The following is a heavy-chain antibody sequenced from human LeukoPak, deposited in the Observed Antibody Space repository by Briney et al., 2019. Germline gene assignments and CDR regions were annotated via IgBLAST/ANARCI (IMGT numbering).Heavy chain of an antibody. V-gene: IGHV2-5*02. CDR3: ARQGLSATAEYFQN. D-gene: IGHD5/OR15-5a*01. J-gene: IGHJ1*01. Sequence: ESGPTLVNPTQTFTLTCSFSGFSLSTAGVAVGWIRQPPGKALEWLALIYWDDDKRYTPSLKSRLTITKDTSKNQVVLTMTDMDPMDTATYFCARQGLSATAEYFQNWGQGTLVTVSS. CDR1: GFSLSTAGVA. CDR2: IYWDDDK.